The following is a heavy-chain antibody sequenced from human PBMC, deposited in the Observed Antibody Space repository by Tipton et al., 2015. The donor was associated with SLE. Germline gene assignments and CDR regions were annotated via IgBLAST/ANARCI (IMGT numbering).Heavy chain of an antibody. CDR1: GYTFSSHW. V-gene: IGHV1-46*01. CDR2: INPSGGGV. Sequence: QSGPEVKKPGASVKISCKASGYTFSSHWIHWVRQAPGQGFEWLGIINPSGGGVSFAQKFQGRVAMTVDRSTTTVYMEMDSLTSEDTAVYFCARGTDVWGQGTTVIVS. CDR3: ARGTDV. J-gene: IGHJ6*02.